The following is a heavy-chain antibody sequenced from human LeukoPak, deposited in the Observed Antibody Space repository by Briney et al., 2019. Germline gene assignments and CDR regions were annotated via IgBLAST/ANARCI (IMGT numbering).Heavy chain of an antibody. CDR1: GFTFSTYS. J-gene: IGHJ4*02. CDR2: ISSSSSSI. D-gene: IGHD3-22*01. CDR3: ARDADSSGYYPISVFDY. Sequence: GGSLRLSCAASGFTFSTYSMNWVRQAPGKGLEWVSFISSSSSSIYYADSVKGRFTMSRDNAKNSLYLQMNSLRAEDTAVYYCARDADSSGYYPISVFDYWGQGTLVTVSS. V-gene: IGHV3-21*01.